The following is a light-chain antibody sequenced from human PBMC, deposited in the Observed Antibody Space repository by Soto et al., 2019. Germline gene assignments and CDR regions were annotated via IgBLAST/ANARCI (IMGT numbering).Light chain of an antibody. CDR1: QSVSSNY. CDR2: GAS. J-gene: IGKJ1*01. V-gene: IGKV3-20*01. CDR3: QQYGHSSPWT. Sequence: EIVLTQSPGTLSLSPGERATLSCGASQSVSSNYLAWYQQRPGQAPRLLIYGASNRATGIPARFSGSGSGTDFTLTISRLEPEDFAVYYCQQYGHSSPWTFGQGTKVEIK.